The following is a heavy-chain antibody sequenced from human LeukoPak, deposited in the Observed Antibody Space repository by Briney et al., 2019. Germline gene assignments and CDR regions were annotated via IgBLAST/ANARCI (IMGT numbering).Heavy chain of an antibody. CDR2: IKSKTDGGTT. Sequence: PSGTLSLTCAVSGGSISSSNWWSWVRQAPGKGLEWVGRIKSKTDGGTTDYAAPVKGRFTISRDDSKNTLYLQMNSLKTEDTAVYYCTTEDWNYEGSDYWGQGTLVTVSS. J-gene: IGHJ4*02. CDR3: TTEDWNYEGSDY. CDR1: GGSISSSNW. D-gene: IGHD1-7*01. V-gene: IGHV3-15*01.